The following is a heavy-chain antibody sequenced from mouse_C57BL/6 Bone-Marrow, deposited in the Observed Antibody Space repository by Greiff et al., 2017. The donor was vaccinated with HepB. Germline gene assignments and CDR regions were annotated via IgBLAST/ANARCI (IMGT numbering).Heavy chain of an antibody. J-gene: IGHJ3*01. D-gene: IGHD2-3*01. CDR1: GYTFTSYW. CDR2: IDPNSGGT. Sequence: QVQLQQPGAELVKPGASVKLSCKASGYTFTSYWMHWVKQRPGRGLEWIGRIDPNSGGTKYNEKFKSKATLTVDKPSSTAYMQLSSLTSEDSAVYYCARNGYYDWFAYWGQGTLVTVSA. V-gene: IGHV1-72*01. CDR3: ARNGYYDWFAY.